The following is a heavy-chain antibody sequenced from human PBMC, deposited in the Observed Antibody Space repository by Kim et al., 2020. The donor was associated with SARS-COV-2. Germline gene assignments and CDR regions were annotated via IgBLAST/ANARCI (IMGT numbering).Heavy chain of an antibody. CDR1: GFTFSSYS. J-gene: IGHJ4*02. D-gene: IGHD1-26*01. CDR3: ARGCPVGACFDY. V-gene: IGHV3-21*01. CDR2: ISSSSSYI. Sequence: GGSLRLSCAASGFTFSSYSMNWVRQAPGKGLEWVSSISSSSSYIYYADSVKGRFTISRDNAKNSLYLQMNSLRAEDTAVYYCARGCPVGACFDYWGQGTPVTVSS.